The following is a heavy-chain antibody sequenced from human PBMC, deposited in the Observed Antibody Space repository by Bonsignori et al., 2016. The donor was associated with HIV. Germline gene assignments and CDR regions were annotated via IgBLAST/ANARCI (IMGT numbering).Heavy chain of an antibody. D-gene: IGHD3-16*01. CDR1: GGTFSSYA. V-gene: IGHV1-69*10. J-gene: IGHJ4*02. Sequence: SVKVSCKASGGTFSSYAISWVRQAPGQGLEWMGGIIPILGIANYAQKFQGRVTITADESTSTAYMELSSLRSEDTAVYYCARDRDSGIYGYWGQGTLVTVSS. CDR3: ARDRDSGIYGY. CDR2: IIPILGIA.